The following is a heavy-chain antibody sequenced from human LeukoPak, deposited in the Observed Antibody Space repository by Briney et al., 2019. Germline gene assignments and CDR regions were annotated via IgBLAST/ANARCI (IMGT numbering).Heavy chain of an antibody. D-gene: IGHD3-10*01. CDR1: GFTFSSYS. Sequence: GGSLRLSCAASGFTFSSYSMNWVRRAPGKGLEWVSYIRSSSRTIYYADSVKGRFTISRDNAKNSLYLQMNSLRAEDTAVYYCARDGSGRVPEMSAPDYWGQGTLVTVSS. J-gene: IGHJ4*02. CDR2: IRSSSRTI. CDR3: ARDGSGRVPEMSAPDY. V-gene: IGHV3-48*01.